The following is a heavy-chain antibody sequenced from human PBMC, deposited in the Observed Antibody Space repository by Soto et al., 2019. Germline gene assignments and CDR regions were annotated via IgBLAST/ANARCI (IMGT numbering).Heavy chain of an antibody. CDR3: ARLEVAADSFNENWFDP. D-gene: IGHD2-15*01. CDR1: GYTFTSYG. CDR2: ISAYNGNT. Sequence: ASVKVSCKASGYTFTSYGIGWVRQAPGQGLEWMGWISAYNGNTNYAQKLQGRVTMTTDTSTSTAYMELRSLRSDDTAVYYCARLEVAADSFNENWFDPWGQGTLVTVSS. J-gene: IGHJ5*02. V-gene: IGHV1-18*01.